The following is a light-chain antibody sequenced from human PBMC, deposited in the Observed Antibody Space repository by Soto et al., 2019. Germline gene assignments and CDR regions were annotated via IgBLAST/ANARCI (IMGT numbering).Light chain of an antibody. CDR3: QQYNNWPLFT. J-gene: IGKJ3*01. CDR1: QSISHY. Sequence: EIVLTQSPGTLSLSPGERATLSCRANQSISHYLAWYQQKPGQSPRLLIYGAASRAIGIPDRFNGSGSETTFTLTISRLQPEDFALYYCQQYNNWPLFTFGPGTKVDIK. CDR2: GAA. V-gene: IGKV3D-15*01.